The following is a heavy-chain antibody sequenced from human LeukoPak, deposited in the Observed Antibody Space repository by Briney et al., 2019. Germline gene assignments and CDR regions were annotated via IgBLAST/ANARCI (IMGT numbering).Heavy chain of an antibody. CDR2: IYSGGST. D-gene: IGHD5-18*01. V-gene: IGHV3-66*01. CDR3: ARKNSEHARGYSAEYYFDY. J-gene: IGHJ4*02. Sequence: PGGSLRLSCAASGFTVSSNYMSWVRQAPGKGLEWVSVIYSGGSTYYADSVKGRFTISRDNSKNTLYLQMNSLRAEDTAVYYCARKNSEHARGYSAEYYFDYWGQGTLVTVSS. CDR1: GFTVSSNY.